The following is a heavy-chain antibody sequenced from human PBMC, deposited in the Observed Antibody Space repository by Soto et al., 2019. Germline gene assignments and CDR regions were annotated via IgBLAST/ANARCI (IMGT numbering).Heavy chain of an antibody. Sequence: SETLSLTCTVSGDSFSSYYWTWIRQPPGKRLEWVSYIFHTGNTNYNPSLKSQVTISVDTSKNQFSLKMRSVTPADTAVYYCAAPDGALHXWGPGTLLTVSX. CDR3: AAPDGALHX. V-gene: IGHV4-59*01. CDR2: IFHTGNT. D-gene: IGHD3-10*01. J-gene: IGHJ4*02. CDR1: GDSFSSYY.